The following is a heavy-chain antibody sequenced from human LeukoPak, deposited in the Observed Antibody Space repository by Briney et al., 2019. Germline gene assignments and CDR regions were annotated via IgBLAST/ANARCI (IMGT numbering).Heavy chain of an antibody. V-gene: IGHV4-39*01. J-gene: IGHJ4*02. CDR1: GGSISSSSYG. D-gene: IGHD6-13*01. Sequence: PSETLSLTCTVSGGSISSSSYGWGWIRQPPGKGLEWIGSIYYSGSTYYNPSLKSRVTISVDTSKNQFSLKLSSVTAADTAVYYCARQAKAGGYSSSWYPFGYWGQGTLVTVSS. CDR3: ARQAKAGGYSSSWYPFGY. CDR2: IYYSGST.